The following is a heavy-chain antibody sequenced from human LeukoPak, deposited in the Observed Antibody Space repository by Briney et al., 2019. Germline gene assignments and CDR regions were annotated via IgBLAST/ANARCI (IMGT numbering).Heavy chain of an antibody. J-gene: IGHJ4*02. D-gene: IGHD3-22*01. CDR1: GYTFTSYG. V-gene: IGHV1-18*01. CDR3: ARDPRAPYYYDTSGYYVDY. Sequence: ASVTVSCKASGYTFTSYGIIWVRRAPGQGLEWMGGISVYNGNTNYAQNLQGRVTITTDTSTSTAYMELRSLRSDDTAVYYCARDPRAPYYYDTSGYYVDYWGQGTLVTVSS. CDR2: ISVYNGNT.